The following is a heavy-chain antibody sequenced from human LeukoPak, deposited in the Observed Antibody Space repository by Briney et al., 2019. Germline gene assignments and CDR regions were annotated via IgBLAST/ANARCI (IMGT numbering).Heavy chain of an antibody. CDR3: ARDMVRGVSSDY. CDR2: IYYSGST. J-gene: IGHJ4*02. CDR1: GGSISSYY. V-gene: IGHV4-59*12. Sequence: SETLSLTCTVSGGSISSYYWSWIRQPPGKGLEWIGYIYYSGSTNYNPSLKSRVTISVDTSKNQFSLKLSSVTAADTAVYYCARDMVRGVSSDYWGQGTLVTVSS. D-gene: IGHD3-10*01.